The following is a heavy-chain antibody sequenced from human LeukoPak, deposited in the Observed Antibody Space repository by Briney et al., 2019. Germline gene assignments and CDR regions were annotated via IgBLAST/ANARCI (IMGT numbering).Heavy chain of an antibody. V-gene: IGHV4-4*07. CDR3: AREATVVGATIV. CDR2: ISPRGRT. D-gene: IGHD1-26*01. J-gene: IGHJ4*02. Sequence: SETLSLTCTVSGDSVSTYYWGWIRQSAGKGREWIGHISPRGRTTYNPCPKSGGSMSVATSKDQLSLKRSSVTAPDTPGFNCAREATVVGATIVWGQGALVTVPS. CDR1: GDSVSTYY.